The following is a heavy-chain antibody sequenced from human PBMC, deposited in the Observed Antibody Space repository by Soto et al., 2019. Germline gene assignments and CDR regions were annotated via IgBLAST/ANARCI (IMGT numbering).Heavy chain of an antibody. V-gene: IGHV5-51*01. D-gene: IGHD3-3*01. CDR1: VYSFTNYW. Sequence: PWESLKISCNGSVYSFTNYWNDWSRQMPGKGLEWLALIYPDEFDTRYSPSFEGQVTVSADQLISTAYLQWRSLKASDTAMYYCARRGGDDFPGWFEPWGQGTLVTVSS. CDR3: ARRGGDDFPGWFEP. J-gene: IGHJ5*02. CDR2: IYPDEFDT.